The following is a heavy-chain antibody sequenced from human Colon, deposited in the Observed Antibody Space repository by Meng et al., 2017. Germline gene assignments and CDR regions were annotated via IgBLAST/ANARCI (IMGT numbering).Heavy chain of an antibody. V-gene: IGHV4-39*01. D-gene: IGHD3-10*01. J-gene: IGHJ5*02. Sequence: QVQLQESGPGLVKPSETLSATCTVPGGSISSSTYYLGWIRQPPGKGLEWIGSVSYSGSTYYNPSLKSRVTISVDTSNNQFSLSLSSVTAADTAIYYCAKTFYGSAELGPWGQGTLVTVSS. CDR3: AKTFYGSAELGP. CDR1: GGSISSSTYY. CDR2: VSYSGST.